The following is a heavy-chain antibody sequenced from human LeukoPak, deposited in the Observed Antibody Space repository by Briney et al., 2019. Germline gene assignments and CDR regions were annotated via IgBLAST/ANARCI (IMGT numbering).Heavy chain of an antibody. CDR1: GGSISSGGYY. D-gene: IGHD5-24*01. Sequence: PSETLSLTCTVSGGSISSGGYYWSWIRQHPGKGLEWIGYIHHSGTTYYNPSLKSRVTISVDTSKNQVSLKLSSVTAADTAVYFCASATERWLHPSGNDYWGQGTLVTVSS. CDR3: ASATERWLHPSGNDY. V-gene: IGHV4-31*03. CDR2: IHHSGTT. J-gene: IGHJ4*02.